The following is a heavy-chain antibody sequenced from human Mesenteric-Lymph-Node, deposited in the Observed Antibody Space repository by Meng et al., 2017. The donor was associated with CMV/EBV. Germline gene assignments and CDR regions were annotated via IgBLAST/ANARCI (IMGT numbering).Heavy chain of an antibody. CDR2: IIPIFGTA. CDR3: ARSGSSDFWSGYSPYYYYYGMDV. D-gene: IGHD3-3*01. V-gene: IGHV1-69*05. J-gene: IGHJ6*02. Sequence: SVKVSCKASGGTFSSYAISWVRQAPGQGLEWMGGIIPIFGTANYAQKFQGRVTITTDESTSTAYMELSSLRSEDTAVYYCARSGSSDFWSGYSPYYYYYGMDVWGQGTTVAVSS. CDR1: GGTFSSYA.